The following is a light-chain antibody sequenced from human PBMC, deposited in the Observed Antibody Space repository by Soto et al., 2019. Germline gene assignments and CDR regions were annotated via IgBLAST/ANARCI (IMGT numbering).Light chain of an antibody. CDR3: QQYGSFRVT. CDR2: GAS. Sequence: VMTQAPAPLSVSPAERDPLSCRASKSVSSSYLAWYQQKPGQAPRLLIYGASSRATGIPDRFSGCGSGTDFTLTISNLEPEDFAVYYCQQYGSFRVTFGLGTRLEIK. CDR1: KSVSSSY. J-gene: IGKJ5*01. V-gene: IGKV3-20*01.